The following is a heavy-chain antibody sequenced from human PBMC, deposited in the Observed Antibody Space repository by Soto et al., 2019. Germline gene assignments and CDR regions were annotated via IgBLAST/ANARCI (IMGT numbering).Heavy chain of an antibody. CDR1: GFTFDDYT. CDR2: ISWDGGST. V-gene: IGHV3-43*01. Sequence: VGSLRLSCAASGFTFDDYTMHWVRQAPGKGLEWVSLISWDGGSTYYADSVKGRFTISRDNSKNSLYLQMNSLRTEDTALYYCAKSKWELLGYFDYWGQGTLVTVSS. D-gene: IGHD1-26*01. CDR3: AKSKWELLGYFDY. J-gene: IGHJ4*02.